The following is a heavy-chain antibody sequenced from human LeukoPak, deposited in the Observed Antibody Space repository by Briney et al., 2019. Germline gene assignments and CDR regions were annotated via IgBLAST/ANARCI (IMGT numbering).Heavy chain of an antibody. J-gene: IGHJ4*02. CDR1: GFTFSSYA. Sequence: GGSLRLSCAASGFTFSSYAMHWVRQAPGKGLEWVAVISYDGSNKYYADSVKGRFTTSRDNSENTLYLQMNSLRAEDTAVYYCARRWDYPDYWGQGTLVTVSS. D-gene: IGHD1-26*01. V-gene: IGHV3-30-3*01. CDR3: ARRWDYPDY. CDR2: ISYDGSNK.